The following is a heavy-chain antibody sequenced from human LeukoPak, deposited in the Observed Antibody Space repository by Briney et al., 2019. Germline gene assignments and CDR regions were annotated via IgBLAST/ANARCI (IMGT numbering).Heavy chain of an antibody. CDR2: MKGDASLI. CDR3: ARLFGGVTTFDY. V-gene: IGHV3-7*01. Sequence: GGSLRLSCAASGFTFGNFWMSWVRQAPGRGLQWVASMKGDASLIYYVDSMKGRFTISRDNARSSLYLQMNSLRVEDTAVYYCARLFGGVTTFDYWGQGALVTVSS. D-gene: IGHD2-8*02. J-gene: IGHJ4*02. CDR1: GFTFGNFW.